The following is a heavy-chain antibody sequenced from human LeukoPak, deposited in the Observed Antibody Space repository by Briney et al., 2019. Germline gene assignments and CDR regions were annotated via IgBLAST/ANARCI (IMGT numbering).Heavy chain of an antibody. CDR2: ISSSGSTI. V-gene: IGHV3-48*04. J-gene: IGHJ1*01. Sequence: GGSLRLSCAASGFTFSSYSMNWVRQAPGKGLEWVSYISSSGSTIYYADSVKGRFTISRDNAKNSLYLQMNSLRAEDTAVYYCARDQYSYGYGEYFQHWGQGTLVTVSS. CDR3: ARDQYSYGYGEYFQH. D-gene: IGHD5-18*01. CDR1: GFTFSSYS.